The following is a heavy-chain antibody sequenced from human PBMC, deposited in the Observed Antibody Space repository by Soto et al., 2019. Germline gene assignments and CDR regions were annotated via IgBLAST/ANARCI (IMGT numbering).Heavy chain of an antibody. J-gene: IGHJ6*02. CDR2: INHSGST. D-gene: IGHD5-18*01. Sequence: GPGPGIPSETLSLTCAVYGGSFSGYYWSWIRQPPGKGLEWIGEINHSGSTNYNPSLKSRVTISVDTSKNQFSLKLSSVTAADTAVYYCARGGPGRLLRYYYYYGMDVWGQGTTVTVSS. CDR1: GGSFSGYY. V-gene: IGHV4-34*01. CDR3: ARGGPGRLLRYYYYYGMDV.